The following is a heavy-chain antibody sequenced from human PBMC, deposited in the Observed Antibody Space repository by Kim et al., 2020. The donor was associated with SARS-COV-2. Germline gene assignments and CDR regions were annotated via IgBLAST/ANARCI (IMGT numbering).Heavy chain of an antibody. D-gene: IGHD3-16*02. Sequence: GGSLRLSCAASGFTFSDYYMSWIRQAPGKGLEWVSYISSSSSYTNYADSVKGRFTISRDNAKNSLYLQMNSLRAEDTAVYYCARVGYDYVWGSYRDYYYYYGMDVWGRRTTVTVS. CDR3: ARVGYDYVWGSYRDYYYYYGMDV. CDR1: GFTFSDYY. J-gene: IGHJ6*02. V-gene: IGHV3-11*05. CDR2: ISSSSSYT.